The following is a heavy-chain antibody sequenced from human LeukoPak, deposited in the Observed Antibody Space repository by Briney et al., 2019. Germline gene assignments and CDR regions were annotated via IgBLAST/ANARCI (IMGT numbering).Heavy chain of an antibody. CDR2: INGDGSTT. CDR3: ARESGEYSSSLKESSWYPIYHY. V-gene: IGHV3-74*01. CDR1: GFTFSSYG. D-gene: IGHD6-13*01. J-gene: IGHJ4*02. Sequence: PGGSLRLSCAASGFTFSSYGMHWVRQAPGKGLVWVSRINGDGSTTNYADSVKGRFTISRDNSKNTLYLQMNSLRAEDTAVYYCARESGEYSSSLKESSWYPIYHYWGQGTLVTVSS.